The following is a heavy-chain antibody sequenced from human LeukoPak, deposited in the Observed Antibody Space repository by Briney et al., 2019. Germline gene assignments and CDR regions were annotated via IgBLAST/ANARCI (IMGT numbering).Heavy chain of an antibody. CDR1: GFTFSSYA. CDR2: ISYDGSNK. V-gene: IGHV3-30-3*01. Sequence: GGSLRLSCAASGFTFSSYAMHWVRQAPGKGLEWVAVISYDGSNKYYADSVKGRFTISRDNSKSTLYLQMNSLRAEDTAVYYCARDRHGNYDFWSGYLPEPYFDYWGQGTLVTVSS. CDR3: ARDRHGNYDFWSGYLPEPYFDY. D-gene: IGHD3-3*01. J-gene: IGHJ4*02.